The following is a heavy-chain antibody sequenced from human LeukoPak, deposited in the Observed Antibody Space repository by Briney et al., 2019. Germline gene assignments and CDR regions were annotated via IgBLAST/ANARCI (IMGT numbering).Heavy chain of an antibody. V-gene: IGHV3-48*03. Sequence: PGGSLRLSCTVSGFTFSNYEMNWVRQAPGKGLEWISYISVSGRAMYYADSVKGRFTISRDNAKNSLYLQMNSLRAEDTAVYCCARVRGGYCSSTSCYAPLGYMDVWGKGTTVTVSS. CDR2: ISVSGRAM. D-gene: IGHD2-2*01. CDR1: GFTFSNYE. CDR3: ARVRGGYCSSTSCYAPLGYMDV. J-gene: IGHJ6*03.